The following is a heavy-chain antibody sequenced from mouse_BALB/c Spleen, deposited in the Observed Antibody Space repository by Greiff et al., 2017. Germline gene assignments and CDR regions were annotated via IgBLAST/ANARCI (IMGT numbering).Heavy chain of an antibody. J-gene: IGHJ4*01. CDR3: ARHSYDYDVSYAMDY. V-gene: IGHV5-12-2*01. CDR2: ISNGGGST. D-gene: IGHD2-4*01. Sequence: EVKLEESGGDLVKPGGSLKLSCAASGFTFSSYTMSWVRQTPEKRLEWVAYISNGGGSTYYPDTVKGRFTISRDNAKNTLYLQMSSLKSEDTAMYYCARHSYDYDVSYAMDYWGQGTSVTVSS. CDR1: GFTFSSYT.